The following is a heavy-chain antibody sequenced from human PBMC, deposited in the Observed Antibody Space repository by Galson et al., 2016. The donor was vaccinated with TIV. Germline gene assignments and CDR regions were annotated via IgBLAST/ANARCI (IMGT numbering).Heavy chain of an antibody. Sequence: PALVKPTQTLTLTCSFSGFSLRTSGMCVSWIRQPPGKALEWLARIDWDGDKYYNASLKTRVSISKDTSKNRVVLTMTNMDQVDTGTYYCARNSGHYYGMDVWGQGTTVTVSS. V-gene: IGHV2-70*11. CDR3: ARNSGHYYGMDV. CDR1: GFSLRTSGMC. CDR2: IDWDGDK. J-gene: IGHJ6*02.